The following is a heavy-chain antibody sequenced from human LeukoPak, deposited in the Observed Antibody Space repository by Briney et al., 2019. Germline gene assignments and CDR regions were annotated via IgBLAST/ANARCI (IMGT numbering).Heavy chain of an antibody. Sequence: PGGSLRLSCAASGFTFSSYAMSWVRQAPGKGLEWVSAISGSGGSTYYADSVKGRFTISRDNSKNTLYLQMNSLRAEDTAVYYCAKDLSYCSGGSCYPNYFDYWGQGTLVTVSS. CDR3: AKDLSYCSGGSCYPNYFDY. J-gene: IGHJ4*02. CDR2: ISGSGGST. D-gene: IGHD2-15*01. V-gene: IGHV3-23*01. CDR1: GFTFSSYA.